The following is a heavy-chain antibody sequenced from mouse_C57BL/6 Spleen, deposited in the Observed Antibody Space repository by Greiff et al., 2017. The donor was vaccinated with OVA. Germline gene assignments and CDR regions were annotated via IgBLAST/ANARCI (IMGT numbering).Heavy chain of an antibody. CDR3: ARITTVVSDV. J-gene: IGHJ1*03. D-gene: IGHD1-1*01. CDR2: IHPNSGST. Sequence: QVHVKQSGAELVKPGASVKLSCKASGYTFTSYWMHWVKQRPGQGLEWIGMIHPNSGSTNYNEKFKSKATLTVDKSSSTAYMQLSSLTSEDSAVYYCARITTVVSDVWGTGTTVTVSS. V-gene: IGHV1-64*01. CDR1: GYTFTSYW.